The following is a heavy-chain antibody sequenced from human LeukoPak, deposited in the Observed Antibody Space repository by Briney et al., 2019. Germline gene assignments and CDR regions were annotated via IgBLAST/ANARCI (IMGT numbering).Heavy chain of an antibody. J-gene: IGHJ4*02. CDR3: AKDAPYYYDSSGYPWY. Sequence: GSLRLSCAASGFIFSSYGMHWVRHAPGKGLEWVAVISYDGSNKYYADSVKGRFTISRDNSKNTLYLQMNSLRAEDTAVYYCAKDAPYYYDSSGYPWYWGQGTLVTVSS. V-gene: IGHV3-30*18. CDR1: GFIFSSYG. CDR2: ISYDGSNK. D-gene: IGHD3-22*01.